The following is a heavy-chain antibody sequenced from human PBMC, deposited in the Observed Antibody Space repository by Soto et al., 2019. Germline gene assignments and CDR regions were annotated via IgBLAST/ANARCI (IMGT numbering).Heavy chain of an antibody. D-gene: IGHD2-15*01. CDR1: GGSISSGGYY. J-gene: IGHJ4*02. V-gene: IGHV4-31*03. CDR2: IYYSGST. Sequence: QVQLQESGPGLVKPSQTLSLTCTVSGGSISSGGYYWSWIRQHPGKGLEWIGYIYYSGSTYYNPSLKSRVTISVDTSKNQFSLKLSSVTAADTAVYYCARSMEDLGYCSGGSCYQELWGQGTLVTVSS. CDR3: ARSMEDLGYCSGGSCYQEL.